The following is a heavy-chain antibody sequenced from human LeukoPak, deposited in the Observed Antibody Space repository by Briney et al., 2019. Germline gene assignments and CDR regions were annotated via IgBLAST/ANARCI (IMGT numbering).Heavy chain of an antibody. CDR3: ARAENGPPHYDSSGYVSY. V-gene: IGHV3-48*03. CDR2: ISSSGSTI. Sequence: GGSLRLSCAASGFTFSSYEMNWVRQAPGKGLEWVSYISSSGSTIYYADSVKGRFTISRDNAKNSLYLQMNSLKAEDTAVYYCARAENGPPHYDSSGYVSYWGQGTLVTVSS. J-gene: IGHJ4*02. CDR1: GFTFSSYE. D-gene: IGHD3-22*01.